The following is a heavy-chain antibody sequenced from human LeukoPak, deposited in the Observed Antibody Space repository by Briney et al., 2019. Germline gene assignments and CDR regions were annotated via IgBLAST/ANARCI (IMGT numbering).Heavy chain of an antibody. CDR3: ARVTQTDYDFDY. Sequence: ASVKVSCKASGYTFTSYDINWVRQATGQGLEWMGWMNPNSGNTGYAQKFQGRVTITRNTSINTSYMELRSLRSDDTAVYYCARVTQTDYDFDYWGQGTLVTVSS. V-gene: IGHV1-8*03. J-gene: IGHJ4*02. CDR2: MNPNSGNT. CDR1: GYTFTSYD. D-gene: IGHD4-17*01.